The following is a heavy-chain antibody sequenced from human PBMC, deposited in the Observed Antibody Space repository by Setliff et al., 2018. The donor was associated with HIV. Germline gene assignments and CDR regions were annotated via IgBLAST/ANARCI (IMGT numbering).Heavy chain of an antibody. CDR1: GYSFSGYY. D-gene: IGHD3-22*01. J-gene: IGHJ6*02. CDR3: AREIGDYYDSSGYYPPTDYYYGMDV. CDR2: INPGGGST. Sequence: GASVKVSCKASGYSFSGYYIHWVRQAPGQGLEWMGMINPGGGSTTYTQKLQGRATMTTDTSTSTAYMELRSLRSDDTAVYYCAREIGDYYDSSGYYPPTDYYYGMDVWGQGTTVTVSS. V-gene: IGHV1-46*01.